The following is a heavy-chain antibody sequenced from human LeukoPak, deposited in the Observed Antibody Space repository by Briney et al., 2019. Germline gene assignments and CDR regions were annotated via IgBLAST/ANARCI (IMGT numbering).Heavy chain of an antibody. CDR1: GFTFNNYA. D-gene: IGHD4-17*01. CDR2: ITSSGST. V-gene: IGHV3-23*01. J-gene: IGHJ4*02. Sequence: GGFLRLSCAASGFTFNNYAMNWVRQAPGKGLEWVSVITSSGSTYYADSVKGRFTISRDNSKNTLYLQMNSLRAEDTAIYYCAKDLYGDYDFDCWGRGTLVTVSS. CDR3: AKDLYGDYDFDC.